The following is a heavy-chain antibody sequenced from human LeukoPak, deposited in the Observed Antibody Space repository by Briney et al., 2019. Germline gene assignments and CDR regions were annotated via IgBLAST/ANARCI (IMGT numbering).Heavy chain of an antibody. D-gene: IGHD3-10*01. CDR1: GGSISSGGYY. CDR3: ARETLPLPSYFDY. CDR2: IYYSGST. J-gene: IGHJ4*02. Sequence: TLSLTCTVSGGSISSGGYYWSWIRQHPGKGLEWIGYIYYSGSTYYNPSLKSRVTISVDTSKNQFSLKLSSVTAADTAVYYCARETLPLPSYFDYWGQGTLVTVSS. V-gene: IGHV4-31*03.